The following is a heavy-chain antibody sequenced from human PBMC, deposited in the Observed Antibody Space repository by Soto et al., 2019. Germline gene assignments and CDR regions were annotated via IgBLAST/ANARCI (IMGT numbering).Heavy chain of an antibody. CDR3: VSSLRRDHCRRGNCSRFDV. CDR2: CFWDGDK. CDR1: GFSRSTNGVG. J-gene: IGHJ6*01. V-gene: IGHV2-5*02. Sequence: SGPTRVXPTQTLTLTCTFSGFSRSTNGVGVGWRRQPPGEALEWLALCFWDGDKRYSRSLKTRLTITKDTSKHQVFLIMTNTDPVDTATYYCVSSLRRDHCRRGNCSRFDVWG. D-gene: IGHD1-26*01.